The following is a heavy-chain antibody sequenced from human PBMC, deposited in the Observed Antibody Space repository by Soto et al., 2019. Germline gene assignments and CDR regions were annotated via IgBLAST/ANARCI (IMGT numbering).Heavy chain of an antibody. V-gene: IGHV3-23*01. Sequence: EVQLLEPGGGLVQPGGSLRLSCAASGFTFSSFFMSWVRQAPGKGLDWVSGIGANGGGTYYADSVKGRFIISRDNSKNTLYLQMNSLRAEDTAVYYGARGPNGDYLGAFDFWGQKTMVTVSS. D-gene: IGHD4-17*01. CDR3: ARGPNGDYLGAFDF. J-gene: IGHJ3*01. CDR2: IGANGGGT. CDR1: GFTFSSFF.